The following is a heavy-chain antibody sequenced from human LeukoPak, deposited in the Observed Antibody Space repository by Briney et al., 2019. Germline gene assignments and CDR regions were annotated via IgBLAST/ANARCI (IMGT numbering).Heavy chain of an antibody. V-gene: IGHV1-69*06. CDR3: ARDLGSSTSCYFPTERCYGMDV. J-gene: IGHJ6*02. CDR2: IIPVFGTA. D-gene: IGHD2-2*01. CDR1: GGTFSSYA. Sequence: ASVKVSCKASGGTFSSYAISWVRQAPGQGLEWMGGIIPVFGTANYAQKFQGRVTITADKSTSTAYMELSSLRSEDTAVYYCARDLGSSTSCYFPTERCYGMDVWGQGTTVTVSS.